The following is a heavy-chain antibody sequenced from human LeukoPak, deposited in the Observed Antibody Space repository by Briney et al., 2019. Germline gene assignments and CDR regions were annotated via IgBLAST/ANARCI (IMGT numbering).Heavy chain of an antibody. Sequence: ASVNVSCKASGGTFSSYAISWVRQAPGQGLEWMGGIIPIFGTANYAQKFQGRVTITADESTSTAYMELSSLRSEDTAVYYCARTPRDYGDYEQLDYWGQGTLVTVSS. D-gene: IGHD4-17*01. J-gene: IGHJ4*02. CDR1: GGTFSSYA. V-gene: IGHV1-69*13. CDR2: IIPIFGTA. CDR3: ARTPRDYGDYEQLDY.